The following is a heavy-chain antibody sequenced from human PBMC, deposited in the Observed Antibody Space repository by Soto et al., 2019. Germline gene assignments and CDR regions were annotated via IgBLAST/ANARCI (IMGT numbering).Heavy chain of an antibody. J-gene: IGHJ3*01. D-gene: IGHD2-15*01. CDR3: ARKDRSRGMNDAFDV. CDR2: ITPNSGAT. CDR1: GYTFIDHY. Sequence: ASVKVSCKASGYTFIDHYIHWVRQAPGQGLEWMGWITPNSGATKYAQKFQGRVTMTRDASINTAYVDVTGLTFDDAAVYFCARKDRSRGMNDAFDVWGQGTLVTVSS. V-gene: IGHV1-2*02.